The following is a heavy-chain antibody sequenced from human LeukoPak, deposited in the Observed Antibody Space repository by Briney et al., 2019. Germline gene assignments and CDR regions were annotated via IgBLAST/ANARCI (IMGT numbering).Heavy chain of an antibody. D-gene: IGHD6-13*01. J-gene: IGHJ4*02. Sequence: GRSLRLSCAASGFTFSSYAMHWARQAPGKGLEWVAVISYDGSNKYYADSVKGRFTISRDNSKDTLYLQMNSLRAEDTAVYYCAREGDSSSWDFDYWGQGTLVTVSS. CDR3: AREGDSSSWDFDY. CDR1: GFTFSSYA. V-gene: IGHV3-30-3*01. CDR2: ISYDGSNK.